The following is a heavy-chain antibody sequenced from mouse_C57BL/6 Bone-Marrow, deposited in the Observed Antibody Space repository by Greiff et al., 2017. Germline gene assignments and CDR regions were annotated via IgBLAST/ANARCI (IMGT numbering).Heavy chain of an antibody. Sequence: QVLLQQSGAELARPGASVQLSCKASGYTFTSYGISWVKQRTGQGLEWIGEFYPRSGNTYYNEKFKGKATLPADKSSSTAYVELRSRTSEDSAVYFCARVRPLLQVPMDYWGKGTSVTVSS. D-gene: IGHD2-14*01. CDR1: GYTFTSYG. V-gene: IGHV1-81*01. CDR2: FYPRSGNT. CDR3: ARVRPLLQVPMDY. J-gene: IGHJ4*01.